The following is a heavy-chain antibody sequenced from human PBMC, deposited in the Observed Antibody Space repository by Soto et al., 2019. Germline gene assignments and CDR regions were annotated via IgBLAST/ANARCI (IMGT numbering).Heavy chain of an antibody. J-gene: IGHJ4*02. D-gene: IGHD3-22*01. Sequence: QVQLQESGPGLVKPSETLSLTCTVSGGSISSYYWSWIRQPPGKGLEWIGYIYYSGSTNYNPSLKSRVTISVDTSKNQFSLKLSSVTAADTAVYYYARGGYYDSSGYPQVDYWGQGTLVTVSS. V-gene: IGHV4-59*01. CDR3: ARGGYYDSSGYPQVDY. CDR1: GGSISSYY. CDR2: IYYSGST.